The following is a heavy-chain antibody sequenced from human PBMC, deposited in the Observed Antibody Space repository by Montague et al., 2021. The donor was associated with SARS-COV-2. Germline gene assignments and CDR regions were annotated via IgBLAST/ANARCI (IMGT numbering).Heavy chain of an antibody. CDR1: GDSISYRSYY. J-gene: IGHJ3*02. D-gene: IGHD4-17*01. CDR3: ARQYGDYSDNAFTI. V-gene: IGHV4-39*01. Sequence: SETLSLTCTVSGDSISYRSYYWGWIRQPPGKGLEWIGTVSYSGSTYYNASLKSRVTIYVDTSKNQFSLKLTSVTAADTAIYSCARQYGDYSDNAFTIWGQGTMVIVSS. CDR2: VSYSGST.